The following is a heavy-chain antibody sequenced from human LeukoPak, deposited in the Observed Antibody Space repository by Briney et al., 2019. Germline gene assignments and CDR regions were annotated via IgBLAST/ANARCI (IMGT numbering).Heavy chain of an antibody. D-gene: IGHD3-22*01. V-gene: IGHV1-46*01. J-gene: IGHJ3*02. CDR3: ARGPDYYDSSGATFDI. CDR2: INPSGGST. CDR1: GYTFTSYY. Sequence: ASVKVSCKASGYTFTSYYMNWVRQAPGQGLEWMGIINPSGGSTSYAQKFQGRVTMTRDMSTSTVYMELSSLRSEDTAVYYCARGPDYYDSSGATFDIWGQGTMVTVSS.